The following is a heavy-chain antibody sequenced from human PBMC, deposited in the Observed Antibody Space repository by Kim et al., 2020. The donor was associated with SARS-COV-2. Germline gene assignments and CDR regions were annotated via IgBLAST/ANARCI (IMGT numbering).Heavy chain of an antibody. CDR1: GFTFGDYA. Sequence: GGSLRLSCAASGFTFGDYAMHWVRQAPGKGLEWVSGISWNSGSIGYADSVKGRFTISRDNAKNSLYLQMNSLRAEDTALYYCAKDSYDMSVGWFDPWGQGTLVTVSS. CDR3: AKDSYDMSVGWFDP. CDR2: ISWNSGSI. V-gene: IGHV3-9*01. J-gene: IGHJ5*02. D-gene: IGHD3-22*01.